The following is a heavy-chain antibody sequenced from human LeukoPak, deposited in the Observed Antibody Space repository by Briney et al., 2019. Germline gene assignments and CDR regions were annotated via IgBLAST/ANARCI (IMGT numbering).Heavy chain of an antibody. V-gene: IGHV4-59*01. CDR2: IYYRGST. CDR3: ERSHGGY. CDR1: GGSITGYY. D-gene: IGHD3-16*01. Sequence: SETLSLTCTGSGGSITGYYWSWFRRRPGEGLEWIGYIYYRGSTKYNPSLKSRVTISVDTSKNQFSLKLSSVTAADTAVYYCERSHGGYWGQGTLVTVSS. J-gene: IGHJ4*02.